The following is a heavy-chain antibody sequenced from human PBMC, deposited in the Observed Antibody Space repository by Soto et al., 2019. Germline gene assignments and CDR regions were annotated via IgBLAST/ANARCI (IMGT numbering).Heavy chain of an antibody. Sequence: GRSLRLSCAASGFTVSSNYMGWARQAPGKGLEWVSFIYVNGNTYSAASVKGRFSISRDSSKNTVYLQMDRLRAEDTAVYYCARNYYGSGSYAPWFDPLGQGNLVTVSS. J-gene: IGHJ5*02. V-gene: IGHV3-66*01. CDR1: GFTVSSNY. D-gene: IGHD3-10*01. CDR3: ARNYYGSGSYAPWFDP. CDR2: IYVNGNT.